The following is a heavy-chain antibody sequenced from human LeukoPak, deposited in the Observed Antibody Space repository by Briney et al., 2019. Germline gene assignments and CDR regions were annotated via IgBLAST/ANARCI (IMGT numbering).Heavy chain of an antibody. J-gene: IGHJ4*02. CDR1: GFTFSSYG. CDR3: AKDIAAAGPPL. V-gene: IGHV3-30*18. D-gene: IGHD6-13*01. CDR2: ISYDGSNK. Sequence: GGSLRLSCAASGFTFSSYGMNWVRQAPGKGLEWVAVISYDGSNKYYVDSVKGRFTISRDNSKNTMYLQMNSLRAEDTAVYYCAKDIAAAGPPLGGQGTLVTVSS.